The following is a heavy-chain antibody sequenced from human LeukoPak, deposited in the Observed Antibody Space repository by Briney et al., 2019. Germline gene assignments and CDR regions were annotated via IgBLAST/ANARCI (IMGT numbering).Heavy chain of an antibody. CDR3: ARPRCSSTSCYSGGDWFDP. CDR1: GYTFTSYG. V-gene: IGHV1-18*01. CDR2: ISAYNGNT. J-gene: IGHJ5*02. Sequence: GASVKVSCKASGYTFTSYGISWVRQAPGQGLEWMGWISAYNGNTNYAQKLQGRVTMTTDTSTSTAYMELRSLRSDDTAVYYCARPRCSSTSCYSGGDWFDPWGQGTLVTVSS. D-gene: IGHD2-2*01.